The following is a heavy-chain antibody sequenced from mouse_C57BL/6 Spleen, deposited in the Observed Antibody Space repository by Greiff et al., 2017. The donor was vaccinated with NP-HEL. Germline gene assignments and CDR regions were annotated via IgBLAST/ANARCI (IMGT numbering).Heavy chain of an antibody. CDR2: IDPETGGT. CDR3: TRRLRSDYFDY. CDR1: GYTFTDYE. D-gene: IGHD1-2*01. J-gene: IGHJ2*01. V-gene: IGHV1-15*01. Sequence: LEESGAELVRPGASVTLSCKASGYTFTDYEMHWVKQTPVHGLEWIGAIDPETGGTAYNQKFKGKAILTADKSSSTAYMELRSLTSEDSAVYYCTRRLRSDYFDYWGQGTTLTVSS.